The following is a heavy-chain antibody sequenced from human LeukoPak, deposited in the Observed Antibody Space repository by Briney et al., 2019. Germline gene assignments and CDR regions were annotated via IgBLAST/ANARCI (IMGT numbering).Heavy chain of an antibody. J-gene: IGHJ4*02. CDR1: GFTFSSYG. CDR3: AKYDTAARRVLDY. D-gene: IGHD6-6*01. CDR2: ISGSGGST. V-gene: IGHV3-23*01. Sequence: GGTLRLSCAASGFTFSSYGMSWVRQAPGKGLEWVSAISGSGGSTYYADSVKGRFTISRDNSKNTLYLQMNSLRPEDTAVYYCAKYDTAARRVLDYWGQGTLVTVSS.